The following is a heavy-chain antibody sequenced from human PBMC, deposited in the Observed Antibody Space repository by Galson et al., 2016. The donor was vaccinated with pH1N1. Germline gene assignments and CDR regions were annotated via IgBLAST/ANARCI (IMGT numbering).Heavy chain of an antibody. CDR1: EFTLSSYW. CDR2: MNQDGNKK. D-gene: IGHD1-26*01. CDR3: VRAVGRAEAH. V-gene: IGHV3-7*01. Sequence: SLRLSCAASEFTLSSYWMSWVRQAPGKGLEWVANMNQDGNKKYYVDSVKGRFIISRDYSKNSLYLQMNSLRAEDTAMYYCVRAVGRAEAHWGQGTLVTVSS. J-gene: IGHJ4*02.